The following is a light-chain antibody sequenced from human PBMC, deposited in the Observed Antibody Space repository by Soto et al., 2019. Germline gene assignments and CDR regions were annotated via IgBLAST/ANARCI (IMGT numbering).Light chain of an antibody. CDR3: HQCFTSPWT. Sequence: DTQMTQSPSSLSASVGDIVTITCLTSQTISRYLNWYQQKPGKAPKLLIYAASNLQSGVPSRFSGSGSGTDFTLTISSLQPEDFATYYCHQCFTSPWTFGQGTKVDI. J-gene: IGKJ1*01. CDR2: AAS. CDR1: QTISRY. V-gene: IGKV1-39*01.